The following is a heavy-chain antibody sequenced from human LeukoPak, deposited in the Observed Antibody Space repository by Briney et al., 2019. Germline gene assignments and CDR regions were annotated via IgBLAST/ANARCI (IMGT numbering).Heavy chain of an antibody. CDR3: ARVPRELFGLDY. D-gene: IGHD1-7*01. V-gene: IGHV3-74*01. J-gene: IGHJ4*02. CDR1: GFAFSSYW. CDR2: INSDGSST. Sequence: GGSLRLSCAASGFAFSSYWMHWVRQTPGKGLVWVSRINSDGSSTSYADSVKGRFTISRDNAKNTLFLQMNSMRVEDTAVYYCARVPRELFGLDYWGQGTLVTASS.